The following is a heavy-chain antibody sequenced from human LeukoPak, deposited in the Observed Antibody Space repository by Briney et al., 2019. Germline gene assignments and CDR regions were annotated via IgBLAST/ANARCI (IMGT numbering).Heavy chain of an antibody. J-gene: IGHJ6*03. Sequence: GGSLRLSCAASGFTFSSYSMNWVRQAPGKGLEWVSSISSSSSYMYYADSVKGRFTISRDNAQNSLYLHMSSLRAEDTAVYYCARDPYSGGYGDDYYYYMDVWGKGTTVTISS. CDR3: ARDPYSGGYGDDYYYYMDV. D-gene: IGHD1-26*01. CDR1: GFTFSSYS. CDR2: ISSSSSYM. V-gene: IGHV3-21*01.